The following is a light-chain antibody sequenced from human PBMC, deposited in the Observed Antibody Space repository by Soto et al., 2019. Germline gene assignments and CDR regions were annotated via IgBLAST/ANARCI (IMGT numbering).Light chain of an antibody. CDR2: GAS. J-gene: IGKJ3*01. CDR3: QQYNNWPLLA. CDR1: QSVSSN. V-gene: IGKV3-15*01. Sequence: EIVMTQSPATLSVSPGERATLSCRASQSVSSNLAWYQQKPGQAPRLLIYGASTRATGIPARFSGSGSGTEFPLTISSLQSEDFAVYYCQQYNNWPLLAFGPGTKVDIK.